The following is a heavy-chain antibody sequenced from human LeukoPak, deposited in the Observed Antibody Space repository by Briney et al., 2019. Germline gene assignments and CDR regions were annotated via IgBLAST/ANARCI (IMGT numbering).Heavy chain of an antibody. CDR2: ISYDGSNK. D-gene: IGHD5-12*01. CDR1: GFTFSSYA. V-gene: IGHV3-30*04. Sequence: SGGSLRLSCAASGFTFSSYAMHWVHQAPGKGLEWVAVISYDGSNKYYADSVKGRFTISRDNSKNTLYLQMNSLRAEDTAVYYCARDRWLQNSYYFDYWGQGTLVTVSS. J-gene: IGHJ4*02. CDR3: ARDRWLQNSYYFDY.